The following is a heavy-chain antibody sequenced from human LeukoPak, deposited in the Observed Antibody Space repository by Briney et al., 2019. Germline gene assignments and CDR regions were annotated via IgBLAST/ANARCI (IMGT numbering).Heavy chain of an antibody. CDR3: AKDSRVVSSLNYFDY. V-gene: IGHV3-30*18. CDR2: ISYDGSNK. Sequence: GGSLRLSCAASGFRFTGYWMTWVRQAPGKGLEWVAVISYDGSNKYYADSEKGRFTISRDNSKNTLYLQMNSLRAEDTAVYYCAKDSRVVSSLNYFDYWGQGTLVTVSS. J-gene: IGHJ4*02. D-gene: IGHD2-2*01. CDR1: GFRFTGYW.